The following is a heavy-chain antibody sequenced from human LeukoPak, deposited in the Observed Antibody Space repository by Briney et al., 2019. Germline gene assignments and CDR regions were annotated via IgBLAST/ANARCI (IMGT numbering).Heavy chain of an antibody. CDR2: ISGSGGST. V-gene: IGHV3-23*01. J-gene: IGHJ3*02. CDR3: AKASSKQQLDPVDAFDI. Sequence: GGSLRLSCAASGFTFSSYAMSWVRQAPGKGLEWVSAISGSGGSTYYADTVKGRFTISRDNSKNTLYLQMNSLRAEDTAVYYCAKASSKQQLDPVDAFDIWGQGTMVTVSS. CDR1: GFTFSSYA. D-gene: IGHD6-13*01.